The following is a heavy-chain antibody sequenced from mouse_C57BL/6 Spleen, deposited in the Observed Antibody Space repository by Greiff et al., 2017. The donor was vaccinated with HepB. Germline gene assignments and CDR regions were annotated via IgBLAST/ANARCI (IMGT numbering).Heavy chain of an antibody. CDR3: ARGSTMVTTTEYYFDY. D-gene: IGHD2-2*01. V-gene: IGHV1-59*01. CDR2: IDPSDSYT. Sequence: VQLQQPGAELVRPGTSVKLSCKASGYTFTSYWMHWVKQRPGQGLEWIGVIDPSDSYTNYNQKFKGKATLTVDTSSSTAYMQLSSLTSEDSAVYYCARGSTMVTTTEYYFDYWGQGTTLTVSS. J-gene: IGHJ2*01. CDR1: GYTFTSYW.